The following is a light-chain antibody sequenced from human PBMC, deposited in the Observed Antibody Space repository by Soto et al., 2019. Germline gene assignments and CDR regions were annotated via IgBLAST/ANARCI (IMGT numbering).Light chain of an antibody. CDR2: DAS. Sequence: EIVMTPSPATLSVSPGERATLSCRASQSVSSKLAWYQQKPGQAPRLLIYDASTRATGIPARFSGSGSGTEFTLTISSLQSEDFAIYYCQQYHNWPPKTFGQGTKVDIK. J-gene: IGKJ1*01. V-gene: IGKV3-15*01. CDR3: QQYHNWPPKT. CDR1: QSVSSK.